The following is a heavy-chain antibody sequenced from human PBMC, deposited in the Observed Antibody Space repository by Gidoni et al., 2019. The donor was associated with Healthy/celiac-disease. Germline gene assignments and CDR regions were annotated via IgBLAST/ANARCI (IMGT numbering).Heavy chain of an antibody. CDR3: TLRGADYDTRSSGVVANGMDV. CDR1: GWSFSGYY. CDR2: INHSGST. J-gene: IGHJ6*02. D-gene: IGHD2-15*01. Sequence: QVQLQQWGAVLLKPSETLSLTCAVSGWSFSGYYWIWIRQPPGKGLEWIGEINHSGSTNYNPSLKSRVTISVDTSKNQFSLKLSSVTAADTAVYYCTLRGADYDTRSSGVVANGMDVWGQGTTVTVSS. V-gene: IGHV4-34*01.